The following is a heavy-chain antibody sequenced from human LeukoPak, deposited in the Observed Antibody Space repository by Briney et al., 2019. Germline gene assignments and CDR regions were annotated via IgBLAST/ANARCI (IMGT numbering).Heavy chain of an antibody. CDR1: GFTFSSFE. V-gene: IGHV3-48*03. J-gene: IGHJ4*02. CDR3: AGGYKSGPGSC. Sequence: GGSLRLSCAASGFTFSSFEMNWVRQAPGKGLEWVSYISSIGSTIYYADSVKGRFTISRDNAKNSLYLQMNSLRAEDRAVYYCAGGYKSGPGSCWGRGTLVTVSS. CDR2: ISSIGSTI. D-gene: IGHD3-10*01.